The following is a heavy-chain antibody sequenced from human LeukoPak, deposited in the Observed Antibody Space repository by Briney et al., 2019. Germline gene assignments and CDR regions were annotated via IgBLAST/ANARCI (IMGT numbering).Heavy chain of an antibody. V-gene: IGHV3-23*01. D-gene: IGHD4-11*01. Sequence: GGSLRLSWAASGFTFSAYAMSWVRQAPGKGLEWVSTMSDSAIYTYYADSVRGRFAISRDNSKNTLFLQMNSLRGEDTAIYYCAKDSGTTVTDFDYWGQGTLVTVSS. J-gene: IGHJ4*02. CDR3: AKDSGTTVTDFDY. CDR1: GFTFSAYA. CDR2: MSDSAIYT.